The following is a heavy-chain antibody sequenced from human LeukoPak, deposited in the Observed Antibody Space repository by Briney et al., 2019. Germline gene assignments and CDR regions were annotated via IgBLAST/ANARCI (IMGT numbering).Heavy chain of an antibody. CDR1: GGSISSYY. Sequence: SETLSLTCTVSGGSISSYYWSWIRQPPGKGLEWIGYIYYSGSTNYKPSLKSRVTISVDTSKNQFSLKLSSVTAADTAVYYCARVPQERYYYYYVDVWGKGTTVTVSS. CDR3: ARVPQERYYYYYVDV. J-gene: IGHJ6*03. CDR2: IYYSGST. D-gene: IGHD1-1*01. V-gene: IGHV4-59*01.